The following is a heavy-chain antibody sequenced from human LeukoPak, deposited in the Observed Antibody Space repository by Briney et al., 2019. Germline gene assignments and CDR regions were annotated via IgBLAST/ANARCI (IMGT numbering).Heavy chain of an antibody. CDR1: GDSVSSNSAA. CDR2: TYYRSKWYN. J-gene: IGHJ6*03. Sequence: SQTLSLTCAISGDSVSSNSAAWNWIRQSPSRGLEWLGRTYYRSKWYNDYAVSVKSRITINPDTSKNQFSLQLNSVTPEDTAVYYCARGSSGWYGDNYYYYMDVWGKGTTVIVSS. D-gene: IGHD6-19*01. V-gene: IGHV6-1*01. CDR3: ARGSSGWYGDNYYYYMDV.